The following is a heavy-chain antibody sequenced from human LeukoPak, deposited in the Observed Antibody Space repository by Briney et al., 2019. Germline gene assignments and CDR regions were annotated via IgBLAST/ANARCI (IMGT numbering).Heavy chain of an antibody. CDR3: ARQAVIIPTGMEGPWFDP. CDR2: IYTSGST. Sequence: PSETLSLTCNVSGGSITRSRYHWSWIRQPAGKGLEWIGRIYTSGSTSYNPSLKSRVTISLDTSNNQFSLKVTSVTAADTAIYYCARQAVIIPTGMEGPWFDPWGQGTLVAVSS. J-gene: IGHJ5*02. V-gene: IGHV4-61*02. D-gene: IGHD2/OR15-2a*01. CDR1: GGSITRSRYH.